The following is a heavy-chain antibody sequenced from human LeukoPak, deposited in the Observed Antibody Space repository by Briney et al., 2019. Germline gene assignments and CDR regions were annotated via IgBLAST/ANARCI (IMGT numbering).Heavy chain of an antibody. CDR3: ARDKLTMVRGVIGFDP. D-gene: IGHD3-10*01. Sequence: GRSLRLSCAASGFTFSSYGMHWVRQAPGKGLEWVAVIWYDGSNKYYADSVKGRFTISRDNSKNTLYLQMNSLGAEDTAVYYCARDKLTMVRGVIGFDPWGQGTLVTVSS. J-gene: IGHJ5*02. CDR2: IWYDGSNK. V-gene: IGHV3-33*01. CDR1: GFTFSSYG.